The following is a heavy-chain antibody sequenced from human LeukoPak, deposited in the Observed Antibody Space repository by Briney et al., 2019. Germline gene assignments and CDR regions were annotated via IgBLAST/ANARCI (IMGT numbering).Heavy chain of an antibody. CDR1: GFTFSNYW. CDR3: ARNLNDYGDRIWDY. V-gene: IGHV3-74*01. CDR2: INSDGSST. D-gene: IGHD4-17*01. Sequence: PGGSLRLSCAASGFTFSNYWMHWVRQAPGKGLVWVSRINSDGSSTSYADSVKGRFTISRDNAKNTLYLQMNSLRAEDTAVYYCARNLNDYGDRIWDYWGQGTLVTVSS. J-gene: IGHJ4*02.